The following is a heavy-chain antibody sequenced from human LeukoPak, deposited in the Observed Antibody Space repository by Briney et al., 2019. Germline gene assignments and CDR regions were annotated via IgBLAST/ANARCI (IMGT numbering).Heavy chain of an antibody. V-gene: IGHV3-53*01. CDR1: GFTFSSYS. CDR3: VRDKGLRPTERLDS. Sequence: GGSLRLSCAASGFTFSSYSMNWVRQAPGKGLEWVSLILGETTTTYADSVEGRFTISRDNSKNTLYLQMNRLRAEDTAVYYCVRDKGLRPTERLDSWGQGTLVTVSS. J-gene: IGHJ4*02. D-gene: IGHD3/OR15-3a*01. CDR2: ILGETTT.